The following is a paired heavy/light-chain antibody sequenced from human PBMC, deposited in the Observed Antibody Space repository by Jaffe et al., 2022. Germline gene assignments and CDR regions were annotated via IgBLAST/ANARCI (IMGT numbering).Light chain of an antibody. CDR2: EVS. V-gene: IGKV2D-29*02. J-gene: IGKJ4*01. CDR3: MQSIQLPRT. Sequence: DIVMTQTPLSLSVTPGQPASISCKSSQSLLHSDGKTYLYWYLQKPGQSPQLLIYEVSNRFSGVPDRFSGSGSGTDFTLKISRVEAEDVGVYYCMQSIQLPRTFGGGTKVEIK. CDR1: QSLLHSDGKTY.
Heavy chain of an antibody. CDR1: GYTFTSYG. CDR2: ISAYNGNT. Sequence: QVQLVQSGAEVKKPGASVKVSCKASGYTFTSYGISWVRQAPGQGLEWMGWISAYNGNTNYAQKLQGRVTMTTDTSTSTAYMELRSLRSDDTAVYYCARDPPLFSSPYYYGSEDHEGYWGQGTLVTVSS. V-gene: IGHV1-18*01. D-gene: IGHD3-10*01. J-gene: IGHJ4*02. CDR3: ARDPPLFSSPYYYGSEDHEGY.